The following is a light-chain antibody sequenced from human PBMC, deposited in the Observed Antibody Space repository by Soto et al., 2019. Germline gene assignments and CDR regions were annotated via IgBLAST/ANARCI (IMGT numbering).Light chain of an antibody. V-gene: IGKV3-15*01. Sequence: EVVLTQSPATLSLSPGDRAALSCKASQSVHNFLAWYQQKPGQAPRLLIHGASTRATGFPARFSGSGSGTDFTLTISSLQSEDFAVYYCQQYNNWPWTFGQGTKVDIK. CDR2: GAS. CDR1: QSVHNF. CDR3: QQYNNWPWT. J-gene: IGKJ1*01.